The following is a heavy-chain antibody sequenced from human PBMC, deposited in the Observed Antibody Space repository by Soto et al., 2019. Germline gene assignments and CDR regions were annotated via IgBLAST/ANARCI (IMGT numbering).Heavy chain of an antibody. Sequence: SETLSLTCTVSGGSISSSSYYWGWIRQPPGKGLEWIGSIYYSGSTYYNPSLKSRVTISVDTSKNQFSLKLSSVTAADTAVYYCARRGPGAYFCSGYADNWFDPWGQGTLVTVSS. J-gene: IGHJ5*02. V-gene: IGHV4-39*01. CDR1: GGSISSSSYY. D-gene: IGHD5-12*01. CDR2: IYYSGST. CDR3: ARRGPGAYFCSGYADNWFDP.